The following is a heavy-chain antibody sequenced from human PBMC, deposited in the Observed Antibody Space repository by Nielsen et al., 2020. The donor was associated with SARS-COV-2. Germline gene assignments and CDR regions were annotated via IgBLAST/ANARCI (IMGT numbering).Heavy chain of an antibody. J-gene: IGHJ5*02. CDR1: GFTFSSYA. CDR3: ARETLDHTSSFVDH. V-gene: IGHV3-30-3*01. Sequence: GESLKISCAASGFTFSSYAMHWVRQAPGKGLEWVAVISYDGSNKYYADSVKGRFTISRDNSKDMLHLQMNSLNPADTAVYFCARETLDHTSSFVDHWGQGTLVTVSS. D-gene: IGHD6-6*01. CDR2: ISYDGSNK.